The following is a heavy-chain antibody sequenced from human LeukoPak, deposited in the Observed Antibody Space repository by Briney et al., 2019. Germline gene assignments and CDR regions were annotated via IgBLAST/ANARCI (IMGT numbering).Heavy chain of an antibody. D-gene: IGHD3-22*01. CDR3: ARGVRITMIVVVITRYYFDY. CDR1: GGSISSGGYS. V-gene: IGHV4-30-2*01. CDR2: IYHSGST. J-gene: IGHJ4*02. Sequence: SETLSLTCAVSGGSISSGGYSWSWIRQPPGKGLEWIGYIYHSGSTYYNPSLKSRVTISVDTSKNQFSLKLSSVTAADTAVYYCARGVRITMIVVVITRYYFDYWGQGTLVTVSS.